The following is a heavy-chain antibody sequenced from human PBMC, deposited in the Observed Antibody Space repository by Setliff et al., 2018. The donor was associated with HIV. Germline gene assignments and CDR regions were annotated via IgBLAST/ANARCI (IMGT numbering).Heavy chain of an antibody. CDR2: IDQDESEK. CDR3: ARGSGSYYYYGMDV. J-gene: IGHJ6*02. D-gene: IGHD1-26*01. CDR1: GFTFSQYW. Sequence: PGGSLRLSCAASGFTFSQYWMSWARQAPGKGLEWVANIDQDESEKYYVDSVKGRFTISRDNAKKSLYLQMNSLRPEDTAVYYCARGSGSYYYYGMDVWGQGTTVTVSS. V-gene: IGHV3-7*01.